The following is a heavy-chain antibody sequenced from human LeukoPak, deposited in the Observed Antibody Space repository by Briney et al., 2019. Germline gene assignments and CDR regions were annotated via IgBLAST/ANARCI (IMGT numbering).Heavy chain of an antibody. CDR3: ARVDVDLDAFDI. V-gene: IGHV1-3*01. CDR1: GYTFTGYY. Sequence: ASVKVSCKASGYTFTGYYMHWVRQAPGQGLEWMGWINAGNGNTKYSQKFQGRVTITRDTSASTAYMELSSLRSEDTAVYYCARVDVDLDAFDIWGQGTMVTVSS. CDR2: INAGNGNT. J-gene: IGHJ3*02. D-gene: IGHD3/OR15-3a*01.